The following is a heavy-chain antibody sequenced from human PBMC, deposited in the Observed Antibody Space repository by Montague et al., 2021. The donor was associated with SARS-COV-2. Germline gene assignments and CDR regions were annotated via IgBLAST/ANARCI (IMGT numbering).Heavy chain of an antibody. Sequence: SETLSLTCSVYSGSFSGYYWSWLRQPPGKGLEWIGEINHIGYTTYNPSLTSRVTISVGTSENQFSLKLTSVTAADTAVYYCARGVTPSNHFDYWGQGTLVTVSS. CDR2: INHIGYT. D-gene: IGHD2-21*02. CDR3: ARGVTPSNHFDY. CDR1: SGSFSGYY. J-gene: IGHJ4*02. V-gene: IGHV4-34*01.